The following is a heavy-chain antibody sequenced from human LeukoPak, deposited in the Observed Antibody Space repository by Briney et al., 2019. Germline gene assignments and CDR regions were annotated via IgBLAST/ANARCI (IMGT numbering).Heavy chain of an antibody. CDR2: TYYRSKWYN. V-gene: IGHV6-1*01. CDR1: GDSVSINSAA. CDR3: ARERQLAPDSYYYYYYGMDV. D-gene: IGHD6-6*01. Sequence: SPTLSLTCAISGDSVSINSAAWNWIRQSPSRGLEWLGSTYYRSKWYNDYAVSVKSRIAINPDTSKNQFSLQLNSVTPEDTAVYYCARERQLAPDSYYYYYYGMDVWGQGTTVTVSS. J-gene: IGHJ6*02.